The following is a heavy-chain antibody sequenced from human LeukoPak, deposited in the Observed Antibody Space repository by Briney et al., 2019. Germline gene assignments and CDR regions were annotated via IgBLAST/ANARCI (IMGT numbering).Heavy chain of an antibody. CDR3: AKDNLLWRWLWKGEYFDY. CDR2: IKSDGSEI. D-gene: IGHD5-12*01. V-gene: IGHV3-7*01. J-gene: IGHJ4*02. CDR1: GFILSNYW. Sequence: PGGSLRLSCAASGFILSNYWMSWVRQAPGKGLEWVTNIKSDGSEINYVDSVKGRFTISRDNSKNTLYLQMNSLRAEDTAVYYCAKDNLLWRWLWKGEYFDYWGQGTLVTVSS.